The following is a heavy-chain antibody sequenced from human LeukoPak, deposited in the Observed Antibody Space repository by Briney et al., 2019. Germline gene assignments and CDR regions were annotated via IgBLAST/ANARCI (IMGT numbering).Heavy chain of an antibody. CDR3: ARDTAMVIYYGMDV. D-gene: IGHD5-18*01. J-gene: IGHJ6*02. CDR2: IKQDGGEK. Sequence: PGGSLRLSCAASGFTFSTYWMSWVRQVPGKGREWVAKIKQDGGEKYYVDSVKGRFTISRDNSKNTLYLQMNSLRAEDTAVYYCARDTAMVIYYGMDVWGQGTTVTVSS. V-gene: IGHV3-7*01. CDR1: GFTFSTYW.